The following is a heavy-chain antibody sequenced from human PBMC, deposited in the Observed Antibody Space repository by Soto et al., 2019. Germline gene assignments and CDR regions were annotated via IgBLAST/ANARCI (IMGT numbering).Heavy chain of an antibody. V-gene: IGHV4-34*01. CDR3: VGASDFWSRYYTNYYGMDA. CDR2: INHSGST. Sequence: PSETLSLTCAVYGGSFSGYYWSWIRQPPGKGLEWIGEINHSGSTNYNPSLKSRVTISVDTSKNQFSLKLSSVTAADTAVYYCVGASDFWSRYYTNYYGMDAWGQGTTVTVSS. D-gene: IGHD3-3*01. CDR1: GGSFSGYY. J-gene: IGHJ6*02.